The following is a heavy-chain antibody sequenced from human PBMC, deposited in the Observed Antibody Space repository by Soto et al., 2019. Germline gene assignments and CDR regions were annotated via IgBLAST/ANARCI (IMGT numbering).Heavy chain of an antibody. CDR2: MNPSGTT. J-gene: IGHJ4*02. Sequence: ASVKVSCKASDYIFTNFYIHWVRQSPGQGLQWMGTMNPSGTTGSAQKFQGRVTMTRDTSTSTVYMELSGLRSEDSAVYYCARGPRPRFDYWGQGTLVTAPQ. CDR3: ARGPRPRFDY. CDR1: DYIFTNFY. V-gene: IGHV1-46*01.